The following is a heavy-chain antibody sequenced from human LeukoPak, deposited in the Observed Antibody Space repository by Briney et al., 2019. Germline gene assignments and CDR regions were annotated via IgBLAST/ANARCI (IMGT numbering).Heavy chain of an antibody. CDR2: ISSSSSYI. D-gene: IGHD1-1*01. J-gene: IGHJ4*02. V-gene: IGHV3-21*01. CDR1: GFTFSSYS. CDR3: ARATPTLVIDY. Sequence: PGGSLRLSCAASGFTFSSYSMNWVRQAPGKGLEWVSSISSSSSYIYYADSVKGRSTISRDNAKNSLYLQMNSLRAEDTAVYYCARATPTLVIDYWGQGTLVTVSS.